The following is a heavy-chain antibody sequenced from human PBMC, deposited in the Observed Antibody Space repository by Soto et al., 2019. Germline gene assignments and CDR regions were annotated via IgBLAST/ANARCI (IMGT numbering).Heavy chain of an antibody. V-gene: IGHV3-7*01. J-gene: IGHJ6*03. D-gene: IGHD3-3*01. CDR3: ARDRIGYYDLWSGCPEPFYYYYMDV. CDR2: IKQDGSEK. Sequence: GGSLILSCAASGFTFSSYCMSWVRQAPGKGLEWVANIKQDGSEKYYVDSVKGRFTISRDNAKNSLYLQMKSLRAEDTAVYYCARDRIGYYDLWSGCPEPFYYYYMDVWGKGTTVTVSS. CDR1: GFTFSSYC.